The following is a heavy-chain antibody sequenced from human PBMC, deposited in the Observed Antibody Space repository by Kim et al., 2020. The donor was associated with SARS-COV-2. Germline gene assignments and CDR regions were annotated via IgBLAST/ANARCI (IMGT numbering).Heavy chain of an antibody. CDR2: RTSSSKI. Sequence: RTSSSKIYYADPVKGRFTISRDSVKNSVYLQMNRLRVEDTAVYYCARRLDYWGQGTLVTVSS. V-gene: IGHV3-48*01. CDR3: ARRLDY. J-gene: IGHJ4*02.